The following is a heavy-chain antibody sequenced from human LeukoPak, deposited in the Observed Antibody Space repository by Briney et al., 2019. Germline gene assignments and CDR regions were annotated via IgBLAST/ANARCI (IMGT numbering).Heavy chain of an antibody. CDR2: NSSNGGST. CDR1: GFTFSSYA. Sequence: GSLRLSCAASGFTFSSYAMHWVRQAPGKGLEYVSANSSNGGSTYYANSVKGRFTISRDNSKNTLYLQMGSLRAEDMAVYYCARGATFLMTTVVTSPFDYWGQGTLVTVSS. CDR3: ARGATFLMTTVVTSPFDY. V-gene: IGHV3-64*01. J-gene: IGHJ4*02. D-gene: IGHD4-23*01.